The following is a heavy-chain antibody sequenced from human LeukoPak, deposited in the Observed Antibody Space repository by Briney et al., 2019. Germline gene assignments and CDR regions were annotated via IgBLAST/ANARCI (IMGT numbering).Heavy chain of an antibody. CDR3: ARGVHYDYVWGSYRRRTFDY. V-gene: IGHV4-34*01. D-gene: IGHD3-16*02. CDR1: GGSFSGYY. Sequence: PSETLSLTCAVYGGSFSGYYWSWIRQPPGKGLEWIGEINHSGSTNYNPSLKSRVTISVDTSKNQFSLKLSSVTAADTAVYYCARGVHYDYVWGSYRRRTFDYWGQGTLVTVSS. J-gene: IGHJ4*02. CDR2: INHSGST.